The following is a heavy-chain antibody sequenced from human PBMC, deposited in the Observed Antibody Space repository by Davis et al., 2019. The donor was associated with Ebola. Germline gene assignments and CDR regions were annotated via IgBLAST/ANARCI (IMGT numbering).Heavy chain of an antibody. J-gene: IGHJ4*02. CDR3: ARGTYYYDSSGYYSFDY. CDR1: GGSISSGGYY. Sequence: MPSETLSLTCTVSGGSISSGGYYWSWIRQHPGKGLEWIGYIYCSGSTYYNPSLKSRVTISVDTSKNQFSLKLSSVTAADTAVYYCARGTYYYDSSGYYSFDYWGQGTLVTVSS. D-gene: IGHD3-22*01. CDR2: IYCSGST. V-gene: IGHV4-31*03.